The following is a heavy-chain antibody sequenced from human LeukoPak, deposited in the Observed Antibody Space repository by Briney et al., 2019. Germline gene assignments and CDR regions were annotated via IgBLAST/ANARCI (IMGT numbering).Heavy chain of an antibody. CDR2: NHYTWNT. CDR3: ASLELGYCSGGSCEIHWYFDL. D-gene: IGHD2-15*01. J-gene: IGHJ2*01. CDR1: GGPVSDYY. V-gene: IGHV4-59*02. Sequence: SDTLSLTCTISGGPVSDYYWSWIRQSPGKGLELIGYNHYTWNTSYNPSLKSRVTISADTSKNEFSLKLSSVTAADTAVYYCASLELGYCSGGSCEIHWYFDLWGRGTLVTVSS.